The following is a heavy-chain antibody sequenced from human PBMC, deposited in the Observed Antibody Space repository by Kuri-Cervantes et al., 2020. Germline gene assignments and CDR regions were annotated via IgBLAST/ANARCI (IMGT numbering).Heavy chain of an antibody. V-gene: IGHV3-9*01. J-gene: IGHJ4*02. D-gene: IGHD6-6*01. CDR1: GFTFDDYA. CDR3: ASLMSSSYFDY. Sequence: SLKISCAASGFTFDDYAMHWVRQAPGKGLEWVSGISWNSGSIGYADSVKGRFTISRGNSQNTLYLQMNSLRVEDTAIYYCASLMSSSYFDYWGQGILVTVSS. CDR2: ISWNSGSI.